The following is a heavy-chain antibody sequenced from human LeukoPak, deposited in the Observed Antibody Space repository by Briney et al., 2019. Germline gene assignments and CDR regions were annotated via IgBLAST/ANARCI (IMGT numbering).Heavy chain of an antibody. Sequence: ASVKVSCTASGYTFSNHGVTWVRQARGQGLEWMGWISAYNGKTNYARKFQGRVTMTKDTSTSTAYLELRSLRSEDTAVYYCARTYSSGPSFEYWGQGTLVTVSS. CDR3: ARTYSSGPSFEY. D-gene: IGHD6-19*01. V-gene: IGHV1-18*01. CDR1: GYTFSNHG. J-gene: IGHJ4*02. CDR2: ISAYNGKT.